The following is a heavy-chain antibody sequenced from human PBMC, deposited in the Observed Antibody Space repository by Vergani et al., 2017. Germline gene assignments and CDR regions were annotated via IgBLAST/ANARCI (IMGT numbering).Heavy chain of an antibody. D-gene: IGHD3-3*01. CDR3: AKDNPIRFLEIDY. CDR1: GFTFSSYG. CDR2: ISYDGSNK. V-gene: IGHV3-30*18. J-gene: IGHJ4*02. Sequence: QVQLVESGGGVVQPGRSLRLSCAASGFTFSSYGMHWVRQAPGKGLEWVAVISYDGSNKYYADSVKGRFTISRDNSKNTLYLQMNSLRAEDTAVYYCAKDNPIRFLEIDYWGQGTLVTVSS.